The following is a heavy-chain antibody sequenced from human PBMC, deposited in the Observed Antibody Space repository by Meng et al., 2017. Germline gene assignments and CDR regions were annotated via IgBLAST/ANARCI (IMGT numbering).Heavy chain of an antibody. J-gene: IGHJ5*02. CDR1: GYTFTGYY. Sequence: ASVKVSCKASGYTFTGYYMHWVRQAPGQGLEWMGWINPNSGGTNYAQKFQGRVTMTRDMSISTAYMELSRLRSDDTAVYYCARSLAAAGVSLGWFDPWGQGTLVTVSS. CDR2: INPNSGGT. V-gene: IGHV1-2*02. CDR3: ARSLAAAGVSLGWFDP. D-gene: IGHD6-13*01.